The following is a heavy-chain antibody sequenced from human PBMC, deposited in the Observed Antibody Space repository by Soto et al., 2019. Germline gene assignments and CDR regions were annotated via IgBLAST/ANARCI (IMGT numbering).Heavy chain of an antibody. CDR3: AHGREYNGYEGPPHYEMDV. CDR1: GFSVKTSGVG. V-gene: IGHV2-5*01. J-gene: IGHJ6*02. Sequence: SGPTLVNPTQTLTLTCTCSGFSVKTSGVGVGWIRQPPGKTLEWLALIYWNDFKRYTPSLESRLTITKDTSKNQVVLTVTNVDPADTATYYCAHGREYNGYEGPPHYEMDVWGQGTTVTVSS. D-gene: IGHD5-12*01. CDR2: IYWNDFK.